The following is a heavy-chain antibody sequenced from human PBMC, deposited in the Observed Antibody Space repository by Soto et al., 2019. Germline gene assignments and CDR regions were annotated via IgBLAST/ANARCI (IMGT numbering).Heavy chain of an antibody. V-gene: IGHV1-8*01. J-gene: IGHJ5*02. CDR1: GYTFTSYD. CDR2: MNPNSGNT. Sequence: QVQLMQSGAEVKKPGASVKVSCKASGYTFTSYDINWVRQATGQGLEWMGWMNPNSGNTGYAQKFQGRVTMTRNTSISTAYMELSSLRSEDTAVYYCARDYYYYDSSGLNWFDPWGQGTLVTVSS. CDR3: ARDYYYYDSSGLNWFDP. D-gene: IGHD3-22*01.